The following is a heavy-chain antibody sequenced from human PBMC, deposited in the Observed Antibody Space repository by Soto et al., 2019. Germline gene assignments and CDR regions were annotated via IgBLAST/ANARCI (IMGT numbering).Heavy chain of an antibody. CDR1: GFNFGSFG. CDR3: ARGRSVGGWTFDP. Sequence: PGGSLRLSCAASGFNFGSFGMHWVRQAPGKGLEWVASIWYDGSNKYYADSVKGRFTVSRDNSKNSLSLQMNSLRDEDTAVYYCARGRSVGGWTFDPWGKGTPVTSPQ. D-gene: IGHD6-19*01. CDR2: IWYDGSNK. J-gene: IGHJ5*02. V-gene: IGHV3-33*01.